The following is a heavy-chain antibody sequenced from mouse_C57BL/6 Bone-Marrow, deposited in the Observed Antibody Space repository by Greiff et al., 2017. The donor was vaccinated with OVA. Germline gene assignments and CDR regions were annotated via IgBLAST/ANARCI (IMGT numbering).Heavy chain of an antibody. CDR3: ARYLYDGYYSYYFDY. V-gene: IGHV2-9-1*01. J-gene: IGHJ2*01. CDR1: GFSLTSYA. D-gene: IGHD2-3*01. Sequence: VQVVESGPGLVAPSQSLSITCTVSGFSLTSYAISWVRQPPGKGLEWLGVIWTGGGTNYNSALKSRLSISKDNSKSQVFLKMNSLQTDDTARYYCARYLYDGYYSYYFDYWGQGTTLTVSS. CDR2: IWTGGGT.